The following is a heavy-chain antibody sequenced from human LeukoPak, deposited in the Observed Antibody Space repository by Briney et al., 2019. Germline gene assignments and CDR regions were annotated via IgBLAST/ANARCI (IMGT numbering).Heavy chain of an antibody. J-gene: IGHJ4*02. V-gene: IGHV4-61*05. CDR3: ARHIFSGAIIDY. CDR2: ISYSGST. Sequence: PETLSLTCTVSGGSISSSNYYWSWIRQSPGKGLEWIGYISYSGSTNYNPSLKSRVTISIATSKNQFSLKLSSLTAADTAVYYCARHIFSGAIIDYWGQGALVTVSS. D-gene: IGHD2-21*01. CDR1: GGSISSSNYY.